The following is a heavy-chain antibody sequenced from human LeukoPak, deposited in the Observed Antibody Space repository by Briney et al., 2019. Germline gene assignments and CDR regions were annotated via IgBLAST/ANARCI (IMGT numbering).Heavy chain of an antibody. CDR1: GFTFSSYE. D-gene: IGHD1-26*01. Sequence: GGSLRLSCAASGFTFSSYEMNWVRQAPGKGLEWVSYISSSGSTIYYADSVKGRFTISRDNSRNTVYLQMNSLRAEDTALYYCAKDLEGAIYYFDYWGQGTLVTVSS. J-gene: IGHJ4*02. CDR3: AKDLEGAIYYFDY. CDR2: ISSSGSTI. V-gene: IGHV3-48*03.